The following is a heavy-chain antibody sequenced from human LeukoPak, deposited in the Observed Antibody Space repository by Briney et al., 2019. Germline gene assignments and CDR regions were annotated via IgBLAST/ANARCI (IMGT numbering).Heavy chain of an antibody. V-gene: IGHV3-11*01. Sequence: GGSLRLSCAASGFTFSDYYMSWIRQAPGKGREWVSYISSSGSTIYYADSVKGRFTIARDNAKNSLYLQMNSLRAEDTAVYYCAREPNYYDSSDSDYWGQGTLVTVSS. CDR2: ISSSGSTI. D-gene: IGHD3-22*01. CDR1: GFTFSDYY. J-gene: IGHJ4*02. CDR3: AREPNYYDSSDSDY.